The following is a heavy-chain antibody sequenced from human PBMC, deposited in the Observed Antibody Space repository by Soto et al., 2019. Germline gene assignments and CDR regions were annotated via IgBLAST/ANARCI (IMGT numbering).Heavy chain of an antibody. CDR1: GGTFSSYA. D-gene: IGHD5-18*01. CDR2: IIPIFGTA. Sequence: QVRLVQSGAEVKKPGSSVKVSCKASGGTFSSYAISWVRQAPGQGLEWMGGIIPIFGTANYAQKFQGRVTITADESTSTAYMELSSLRSEDTAVYYCARGREYSYGYPSPYYFDYWGQGTLVTVSS. J-gene: IGHJ4*02. CDR3: ARGREYSYGYPSPYYFDY. V-gene: IGHV1-69*01.